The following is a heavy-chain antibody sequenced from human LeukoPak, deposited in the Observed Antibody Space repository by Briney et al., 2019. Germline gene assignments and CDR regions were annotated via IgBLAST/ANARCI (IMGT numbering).Heavy chain of an antibody. Sequence: VASVKVSRKASGYTFTGYYIHWVRQAPGQGLEWMGWINPSTGGTNYAQKFQGRVTMTRDTSISTGYMELSRLRSDDTAVYFCARVGEYGSGSYLVYWGQGTLVTVSS. D-gene: IGHD3-10*01. J-gene: IGHJ4*02. CDR2: INPSTGGT. CDR3: ARVGEYGSGSYLVY. V-gene: IGHV1-2*02. CDR1: GYTFTGYY.